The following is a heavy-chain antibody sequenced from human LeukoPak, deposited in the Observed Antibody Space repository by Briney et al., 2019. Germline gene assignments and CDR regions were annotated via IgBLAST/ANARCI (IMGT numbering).Heavy chain of an antibody. D-gene: IGHD3-22*01. V-gene: IGHV1-69*06. J-gene: IGHJ3*02. Sequence: SVKVSCKASGGTFSSYAISWVRQAPGQGLEWMGGIIPIFGTANYAQKFQGRVTITADKSTSTAYMGLSSLRSEDTAVYYCARGGGGYLRNDAFDIWGQGTMVTVSS. CDR1: GGTFSSYA. CDR3: ARGGGGYLRNDAFDI. CDR2: IIPIFGTA.